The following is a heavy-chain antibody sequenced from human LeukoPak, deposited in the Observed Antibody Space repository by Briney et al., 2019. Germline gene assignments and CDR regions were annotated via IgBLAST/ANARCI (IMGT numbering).Heavy chain of an antibody. J-gene: IGHJ6*02. V-gene: IGHV3-23*01. CDR1: GFNFRGYA. D-gene: IGHD1-26*01. Sequence: GGSLRLSCAASGFNFRGYAMSWVRQAPGKGLEWVSGISGSGARAHYAESVRGRFTISRDSSQNTLHPEMNSLRAEDTAVYYCAKEVVLGESNYFYYGMDVWGQGTTVTVSS. CDR3: AKEVVLGESNYFYYGMDV. CDR2: ISGSGARA.